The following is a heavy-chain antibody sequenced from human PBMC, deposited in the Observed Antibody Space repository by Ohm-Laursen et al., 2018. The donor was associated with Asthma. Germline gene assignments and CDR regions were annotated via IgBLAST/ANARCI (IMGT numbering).Heavy chain of an antibody. D-gene: IGHD6-13*01. CDR1: GGTFSSYA. CDR3: ARDNSIAAAGSGSSFDP. V-gene: IGHV1-18*01. Sequence: GSSVKVSCKASGGTFSSYAISWVRQAPGQGLEWMGWISAYNGNTNYAQKLQGRVTMTTDTSTSTAYMELRSLRSDDTAVYYRARDNSIAAAGSGSSFDPWGQGTLVTVSS. J-gene: IGHJ5*02. CDR2: ISAYNGNT.